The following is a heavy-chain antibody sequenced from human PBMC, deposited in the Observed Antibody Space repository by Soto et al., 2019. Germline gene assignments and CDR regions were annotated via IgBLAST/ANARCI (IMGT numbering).Heavy chain of an antibody. CDR3: ARWCSGGGVDY. D-gene: IGHD2-15*01. CDR2: IHHRGST. CDR1: GGSISSSDW. V-gene: IGHV4-4*02. J-gene: IGHJ4*02. Sequence: QVQLQESGPGLVKPSGTLSLTCAVSGGSISSSDWWSWVRQSPGKGLEWIGEIHHRGSTNYNPSLKRRVTISVDKSKNQFSLKLKSVTAADTALYYCARWCSGGGVDYWGQGTLVTVSS.